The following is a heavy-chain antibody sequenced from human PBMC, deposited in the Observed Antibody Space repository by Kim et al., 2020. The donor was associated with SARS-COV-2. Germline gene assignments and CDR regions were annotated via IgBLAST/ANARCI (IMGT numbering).Heavy chain of an antibody. CDR2: IYYSGST. D-gene: IGHD3-22*01. CDR3: ARAEAHYYDSSGQYFDY. Sequence: SETLSLTCTVSCGSISSYYWSWIRQPPGKGLEWIGNIYYSGSTNYNPSLKSRVTISVDTSKNQFSLKLSSVTAADTAVYYCARAEAHYYDSSGQYFDYWGQGILVTVSS. CDR1: CGSISSYY. J-gene: IGHJ4*02. V-gene: IGHV4-59*01.